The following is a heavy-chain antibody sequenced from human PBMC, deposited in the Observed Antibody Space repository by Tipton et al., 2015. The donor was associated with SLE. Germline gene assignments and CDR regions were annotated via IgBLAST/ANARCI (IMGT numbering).Heavy chain of an antibody. CDR1: GGSISSSSYY. D-gene: IGHD2-15*01. CDR3: ATPGWPAFET. V-gene: IGHV4-39*07. Sequence: TLSLTCTVSGGSISSSSYYWGWIRQPPGKGLEWIGEIDHSGSTNYNPSLKSRVTISFDTSKNQLSLKLSSVTAADTAVYYCATPGWPAFETWGQGTKVIVSS. CDR2: IDHSGST. J-gene: IGHJ3*02.